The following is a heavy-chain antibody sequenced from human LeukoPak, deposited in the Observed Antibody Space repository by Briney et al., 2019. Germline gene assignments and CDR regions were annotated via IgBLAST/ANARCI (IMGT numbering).Heavy chain of an antibody. D-gene: IGHD1-1*01. Sequence: GASVKVSCKASGYTFTDYYMHWVRQTPGQGLEWMGWINPNSGDTNYAQKFQGRVTMTRDTSISTAYMELSRLRSDDTAVYYCARAEVRYWNQGGKNRFDPWGQGTLVTVSS. V-gene: IGHV1-2*02. CDR1: GYTFTDYY. CDR2: INPNSGDT. CDR3: ARAEVRYWNQGGKNRFDP. J-gene: IGHJ5*02.